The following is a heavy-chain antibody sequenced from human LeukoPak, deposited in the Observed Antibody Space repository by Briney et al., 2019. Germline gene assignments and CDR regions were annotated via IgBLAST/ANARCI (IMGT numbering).Heavy chain of an antibody. J-gene: IGHJ4*02. CDR2: INPNSGGT. Sequence: GASVKVSCKASGYTFTGYYIHWVRQAPGQGLQWMGWINPNSGGTNYAQSFQGRVTLTRDTSISTAYMELSGLRSDDTAVYYCARDFDGSSGWYAYWGQGTLVTVSS. CDR1: GYTFTGYY. CDR3: ARDFDGSSGWYAY. D-gene: IGHD6-19*01. V-gene: IGHV1-2*02.